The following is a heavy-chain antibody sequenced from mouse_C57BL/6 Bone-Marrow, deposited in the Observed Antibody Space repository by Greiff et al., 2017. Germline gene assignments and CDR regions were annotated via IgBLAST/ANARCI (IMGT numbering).Heavy chain of an antibody. V-gene: IGHV1-64*01. CDR2: IHPNSGST. CDR1: GYTFTSYW. J-gene: IGHJ2*01. CDR3: ARWGHYYGSSYVDY. D-gene: IGHD1-1*01. Sequence: QVQLQQPGAELVKPGASVKLSCKASGYTFTSYWMHWVKQRPGQGLEWIGMIHPNSGSTNYNEKFKSKATLTVDKSSSTAYMQLSSLTSEDSAVHYCARWGHYYGSSYVDYWGQGTTLTVSS.